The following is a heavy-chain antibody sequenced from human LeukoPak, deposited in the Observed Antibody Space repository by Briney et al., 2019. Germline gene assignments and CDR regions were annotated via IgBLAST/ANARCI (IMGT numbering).Heavy chain of an antibody. CDR3: ARGVVAATLFWFDP. D-gene: IGHD6-19*01. Sequence: SETLSLTCGVSGGSISNTNWWTWVRPPPGKGLEWIGEVNLQGSTNYNPSLKSRVAISVDKSENHISLKLTSVTAADTAVYYCARGVVAATLFWFDPWGQGTLVTVSS. CDR2: VNLQGST. J-gene: IGHJ5*02. V-gene: IGHV4-4*02. CDR1: GGSISNTNW.